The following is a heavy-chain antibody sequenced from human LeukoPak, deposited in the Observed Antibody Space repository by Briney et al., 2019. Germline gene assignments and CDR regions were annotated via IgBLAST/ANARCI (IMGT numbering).Heavy chain of an antibody. CDR1: GFTFSTYG. CDR2: ISYDGITK. J-gene: IGHJ6*02. CDR3: AKYSSRNYYGMDV. Sequence: PGRSLRLSCAASGFTFSTYGMHWVRQAPGKGLEWVAVISYDGITKYYADSVKGRFTISRDNSKNTLSLQMSSLRAEDTAVYYCAKYSSRNYYGMDVWGQGTTVTVS. V-gene: IGHV3-30*18. D-gene: IGHD1-26*01.